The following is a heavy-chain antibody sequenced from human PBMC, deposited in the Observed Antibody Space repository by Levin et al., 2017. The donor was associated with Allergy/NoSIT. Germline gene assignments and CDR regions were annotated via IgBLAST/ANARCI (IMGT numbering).Heavy chain of an antibody. Sequence: SETLSLTCAVSGGSLSSNNWWNWVRQPPGKGLEWIGEIYHSGSTNYNQSLKSRVTMSVDKSKNQFSLKLNSVTAADTAVYYCARESPSEGGMDVWGQGTTVTVSS. CDR2: IYHSGST. CDR1: GGSLSSNNW. J-gene: IGHJ6*02. CDR3: ARESPSEGGMDV. V-gene: IGHV4-4*02.